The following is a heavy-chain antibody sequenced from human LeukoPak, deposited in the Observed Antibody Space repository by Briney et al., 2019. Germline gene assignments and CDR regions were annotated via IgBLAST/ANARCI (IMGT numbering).Heavy chain of an antibody. Sequence: PSETLSLTCTVSSGSINSYYWRWIRQPPGKGLEWIGYIYYSGKTNYNPSLKSQLNKTLDPSHNPFCLKLSSVTAADTAVYDCARQDGAAAPAHLYYYCYMDVWGKGTTLTVSS. D-gene: IGHD6-13*01. CDR3: ARQDGAAAPAHLYYYCYMDV. CDR2: IYYSGKT. V-gene: IGHV4-59*01. J-gene: IGHJ6*03. CDR1: SGSINSYY.